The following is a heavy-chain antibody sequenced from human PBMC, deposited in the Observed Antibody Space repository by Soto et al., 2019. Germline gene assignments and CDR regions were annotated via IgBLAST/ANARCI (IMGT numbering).Heavy chain of an antibody. D-gene: IGHD2-15*01. Sequence: QVQLVESGGGVVQPGRSLRLSCAASGFTFSSYGMHWVRQAPGKGLEWVAVISYDGSNKYYADSVKGRFTISRDNSKNTLYLQMNRLRAEDTAVYYCAKDGGGGGSGGYYGMDVWGQGTTVTVSS. J-gene: IGHJ6*02. V-gene: IGHV3-30*18. CDR3: AKDGGGGGSGGYYGMDV. CDR1: GFTFSSYG. CDR2: ISYDGSNK.